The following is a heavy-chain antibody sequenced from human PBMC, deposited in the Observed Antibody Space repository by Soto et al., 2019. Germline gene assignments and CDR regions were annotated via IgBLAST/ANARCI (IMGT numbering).Heavy chain of an antibody. CDR1: GGSISSGGYS. Sequence: QVQLQESGPGLVKPSQTLSLTCTVSGGSISSGGYSWSWIRQHPGKGLEWIGYISYHGNTYYNPSLXSXXTMSADTAKNPFSLKLSSVTVADTAVYYCARRCSGGSCLDYWGQGSLVTVSS. J-gene: IGHJ4*02. CDR2: ISYHGNT. CDR3: ARRCSGGSCLDY. V-gene: IGHV4-31*03. D-gene: IGHD2-15*01.